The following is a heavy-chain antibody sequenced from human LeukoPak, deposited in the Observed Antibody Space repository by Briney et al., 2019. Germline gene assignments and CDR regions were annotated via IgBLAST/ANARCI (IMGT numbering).Heavy chain of an antibody. Sequence: GRSLRLSCAASGFTFSSSWMAWVRQAPGKGLEWVGNIKEDGTAKNYVVSVRGRFTISRDNAKNSLYLQMNSLRGEDTAVYYCTRDSGYNAFDIWGQGTMVTVSS. CDR2: IKEDGTAK. D-gene: IGHD5-12*01. CDR3: TRDSGYNAFDI. CDR1: GFTFSSSW. J-gene: IGHJ3*02. V-gene: IGHV3-7*01.